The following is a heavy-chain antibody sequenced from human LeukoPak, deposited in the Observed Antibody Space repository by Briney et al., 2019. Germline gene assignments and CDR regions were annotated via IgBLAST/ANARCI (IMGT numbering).Heavy chain of an antibody. Sequence: ASVKVSCKASGYTFTSYAITWVRQAPGQGLEWMGWISAYNGNTNYAQNLQGRVTMTTDTSTSAAYMELRSLRSDDTAMYYCARMEMATAIFDYWGQGTLVTVSS. J-gene: IGHJ4*02. V-gene: IGHV1-18*01. CDR2: ISAYNGNT. CDR1: GYTFTSYA. D-gene: IGHD5-24*01. CDR3: ARMEMATAIFDY.